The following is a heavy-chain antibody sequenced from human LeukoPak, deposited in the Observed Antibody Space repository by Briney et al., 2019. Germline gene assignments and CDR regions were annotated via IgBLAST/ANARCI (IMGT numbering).Heavy chain of an antibody. CDR1: GGSISSYY. Sequence: PSETLSLTCTVSGGSISSYYWSWIRQPPGKGLEWIGYIFYSGNTNYNPSLKSRATISVDPSKYQFSLKLGSVTAADTAVYYCAKESGYSYPTWGQGTLVTVSS. D-gene: IGHD5-18*01. J-gene: IGHJ4*02. CDR3: AKESGYSYPT. CDR2: IFYSGNT. V-gene: IGHV4-59*01.